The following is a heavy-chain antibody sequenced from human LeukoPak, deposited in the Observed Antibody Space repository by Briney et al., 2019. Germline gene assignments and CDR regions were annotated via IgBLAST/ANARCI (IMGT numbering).Heavy chain of an antibody. CDR1: GRTLRSCA. CDR2: IIPIFGTA. CDR3: ARRRSSSWYGYFDY. J-gene: IGHJ4*02. Sequence: PGRTLRSCARSGVRYGRGQGLEKEGGIIPIFGTANYAQKFQGRVTITADESTSTAYMELSSLRSEDTAVYYCARRRSSSWYGYFDYWGQGPLVTVSS. V-gene: IGHV1-69*01. D-gene: IGHD6-13*01.